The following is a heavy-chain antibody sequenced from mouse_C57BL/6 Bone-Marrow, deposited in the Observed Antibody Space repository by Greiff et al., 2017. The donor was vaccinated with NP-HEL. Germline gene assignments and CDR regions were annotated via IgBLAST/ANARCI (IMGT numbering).Heavy chain of an antibody. Sequence: VQLKESGAELVRPGTSVKMYCKASGYTFTNYWIGWAKQRPGHGLEWIGDIYPGGGYTNYNEKFKGKATLTADKSSSTAYMQFSSLTSEDSAIYYCARWEAAQGYYFDYWGQGTTLTVSS. V-gene: IGHV1-63*01. CDR2: IYPGGGYT. J-gene: IGHJ2*01. D-gene: IGHD6-1*01. CDR1: GYTFTNYW. CDR3: ARWEAAQGYYFDY.